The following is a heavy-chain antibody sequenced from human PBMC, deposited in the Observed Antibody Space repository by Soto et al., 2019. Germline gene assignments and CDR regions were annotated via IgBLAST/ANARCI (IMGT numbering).Heavy chain of an antibody. D-gene: IGHD5-18*01. J-gene: IGHJ4*02. CDR2: IIPIFGTA. CDR1: GGSFSSYA. Sequence: GASVKVSCKACGGSFSSYAISWVRQAPGQGLEWMGGIIPIFGTANYAQKFQGRVTITADESTSTAYMELSSLRSEDTAVYYCAILGRGYSYGYRMNYFDYWGQGTLVTVSS. CDR3: AILGRGYSYGYRMNYFDY. V-gene: IGHV1-69*13.